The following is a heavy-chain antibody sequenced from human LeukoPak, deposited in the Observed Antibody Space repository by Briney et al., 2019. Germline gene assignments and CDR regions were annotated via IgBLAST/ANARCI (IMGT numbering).Heavy chain of an antibody. CDR3: ARATQGYFDY. CDR2: IKQDGREK. Sequence: GGSLRLSCAASGFSFSSYWMSWVRQAPGKGLEWVAHIKQDGREKHYVDSVKGRFTISGDNAKNSLYLEMNSLRVEDTAVYYCARATQGYFDYWGQGALVTVSS. CDR1: GFSFSSYW. V-gene: IGHV3-7*04. J-gene: IGHJ4*02.